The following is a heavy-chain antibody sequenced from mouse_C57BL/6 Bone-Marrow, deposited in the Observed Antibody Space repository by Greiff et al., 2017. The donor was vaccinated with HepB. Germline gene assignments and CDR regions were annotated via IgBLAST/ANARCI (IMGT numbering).Heavy chain of an antibody. Sequence: VKLVESGAELARPGASVKLSCKASGYTFTSYGISWVKQRTGQGLEWIGEIYPRSGNTYYNEKFKGKATLTADKSSSTAYMELRSLTSEDSAVYFCATYYYGSSGDYWGQGTTLTVSS. CDR2: IYPRSGNT. V-gene: IGHV1-81*01. J-gene: IGHJ2*01. CDR3: ATYYYGSSGDY. CDR1: GYTFTSYG. D-gene: IGHD1-1*01.